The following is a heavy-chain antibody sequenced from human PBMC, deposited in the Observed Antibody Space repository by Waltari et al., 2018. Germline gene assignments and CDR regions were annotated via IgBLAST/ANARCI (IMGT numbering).Heavy chain of an antibody. Sequence: QVQLQQSGPELVKPSKTISLTCDISGDSNPSKGVAWNWIRQSPSRGLEWLGRTYYRSKWYNDYAVSVKSRITINPDTSKNQFSLQLNSVTPDDTALYYCARGRNSGFDYWGQGTLVTVSS. CDR2: TYYRSKWYN. V-gene: IGHV6-1*01. J-gene: IGHJ4*02. D-gene: IGHD2-15*01. CDR3: ARGRNSGFDY. CDR1: GDSNPSKGVA.